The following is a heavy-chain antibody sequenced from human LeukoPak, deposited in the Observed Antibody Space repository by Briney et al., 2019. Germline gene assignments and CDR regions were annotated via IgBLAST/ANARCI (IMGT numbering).Heavy chain of an antibody. J-gene: IGHJ4*02. CDR3: ATFYDREGNFDY. CDR1: GYTLTELS. CDR2: FDPEDGET. V-gene: IGHV1-24*01. D-gene: IGHD3-22*01. Sequence: ASVKVSCKVSGYTLTELSMHWVRQAPGKGLEWMGGFDPEDGETIYAQTFQGRVTMTEDTSTDTAYMELSSLRSEDTAVYYCATFYDREGNFDYWGQGTLVTVSS.